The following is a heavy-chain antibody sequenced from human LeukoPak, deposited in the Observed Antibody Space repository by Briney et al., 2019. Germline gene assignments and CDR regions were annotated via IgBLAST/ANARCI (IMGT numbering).Heavy chain of an antibody. D-gene: IGHD2-21*02. Sequence: GASVKVSCKASGGTFSYYAISWVRQAPGQGLEWMGRIIPILGIVNYAQKFQGRVTITADESTSTAYMELSSLRSEDTAVYYCARDTPGYCGGDCYSRYYGMDVWGQGTTVTVSS. CDR1: GGTFSYYA. CDR2: IIPILGIV. V-gene: IGHV1-69*04. J-gene: IGHJ6*02. CDR3: ARDTPGYCGGDCYSRYYGMDV.